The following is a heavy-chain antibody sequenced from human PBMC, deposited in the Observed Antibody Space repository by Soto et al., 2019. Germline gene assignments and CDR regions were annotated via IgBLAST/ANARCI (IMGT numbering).Heavy chain of an antibody. CDR1: GDSVSRNSAA. J-gene: IGHJ6*02. CDR3: ARDLIGYCSSTSCPLNYYGMDV. CDR2: TYYRSKWYN. V-gene: IGHV6-1*01. Sequence: SQTLSLTCAISGDSVSRNSAAWNWISQSPSRGLEWLGRTYYRSKWYNDYAVSVKSRITINPDTSKNQFSLQLNSVTPEDTAVYYCARDLIGYCSSTSCPLNYYGMDVWGQGTTVTVSS. D-gene: IGHD2-2*01.